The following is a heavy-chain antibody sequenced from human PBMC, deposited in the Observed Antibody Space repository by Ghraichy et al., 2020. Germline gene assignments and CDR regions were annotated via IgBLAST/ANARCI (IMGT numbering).Heavy chain of an antibody. V-gene: IGHV3-30*18. CDR3: AKEGAFKDLDY. Sequence: GGSLRLSCTASGFTFSNYGMHWVRRAPGKGLEWVAVISYDGSNKYHADSVKGRFTISRDNSKNTLFLQMNSLGDEDTAVYHCAKEGAFKDLDYWGQGTLVIVSS. CDR1: GFTFSNYG. CDR2: ISYDGSNK. J-gene: IGHJ4*02.